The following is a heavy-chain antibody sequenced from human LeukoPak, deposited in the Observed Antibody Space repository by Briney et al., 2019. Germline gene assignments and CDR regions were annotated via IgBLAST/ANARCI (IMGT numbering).Heavy chain of an antibody. CDR1: GGSFSGYY. Sequence: SETLSLTCAVYGGSFSGYYWSWIRQPPGKGLEWIGEINHSGSTNYNPSLKSRVTISVDASKNQFSLKLSSVTAADTAVYYCARGYSGSYPHWGQGTLVTVSS. V-gene: IGHV4-34*01. CDR2: INHSGST. D-gene: IGHD1-26*01. J-gene: IGHJ4*02. CDR3: ARGYSGSYPH.